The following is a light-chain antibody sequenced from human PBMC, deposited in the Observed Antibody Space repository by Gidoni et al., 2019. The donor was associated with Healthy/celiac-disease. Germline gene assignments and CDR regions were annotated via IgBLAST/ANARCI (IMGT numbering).Light chain of an antibody. J-gene: IGKJ4*01. CDR3: QQRSNWPPLT. CDR1: QSVSSY. Sequence: DIVLTHSPATLSLSPGERATLSCRASQSVSSYLAWYQQKPGQAPRLLIYDAANRATGIPARFSGSGSGTDFTLTISSREPEDVAVYYCQQRSNWPPLTFGGGTKVEIK. V-gene: IGKV3-11*01. CDR2: DAA.